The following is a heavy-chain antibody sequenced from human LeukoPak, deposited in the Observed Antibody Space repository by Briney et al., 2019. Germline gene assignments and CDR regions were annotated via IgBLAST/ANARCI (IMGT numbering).Heavy chain of an antibody. V-gene: IGHV3-30*02. CDR3: ARELTYSDY. CDR2: IRYDGSKK. D-gene: IGHD4-11*01. J-gene: IGHJ4*02. CDR1: GFTFNNYG. Sequence: GGSLRLSCAASGFTFNNYGMHWVRQAPGKGLEWVALIRYDGSKKYYADSVKGRFTISRDNSKNTLYLQMNSMRTEDTAVYYCARELTYSDYWGQGTLVTVSS.